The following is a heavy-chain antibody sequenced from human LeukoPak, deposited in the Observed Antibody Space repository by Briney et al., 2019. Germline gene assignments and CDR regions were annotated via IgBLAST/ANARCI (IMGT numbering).Heavy chain of an antibody. CDR1: GFTFSSYW. CDR2: IKQDGSEK. Sequence: GGSLRLSCAASGFTFSSYWMSWVRQAPGKGLEWVANIKQDGSEKYYVDSVKGRFTISRDNAKNSLYLQMNSLRAEDTAVYYCARGRTYKGYCSSTSCYRPCLLCPTNPHKTSLDYWGQGTLVTVSS. V-gene: IGHV3-7*01. D-gene: IGHD2-2*01. CDR3: ARGRTYKGYCSSTSCYRPCLLCPTNPHKTSLDY. J-gene: IGHJ4*02.